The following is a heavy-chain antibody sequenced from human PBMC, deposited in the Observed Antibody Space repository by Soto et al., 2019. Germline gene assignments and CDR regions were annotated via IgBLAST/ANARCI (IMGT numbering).Heavy chain of an antibody. J-gene: IGHJ4*02. CDR1: FTSYA. D-gene: IGHD2-21*02. CDR3: ARSIVVVTALDY. CDR2: INAGNGNT. V-gene: IGHV1-3*01. Sequence: FTSYAMHWVRQAPGQRLEWMGWINAGNGNTKYSQKFQGRVTITRDTSASTAYMELSSLRSEDTAVYYCARSIVVVTALDYWGQRTLVTVSA.